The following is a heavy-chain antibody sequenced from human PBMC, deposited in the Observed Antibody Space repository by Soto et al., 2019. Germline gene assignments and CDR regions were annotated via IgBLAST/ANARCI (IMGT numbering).Heavy chain of an antibody. CDR2: IYYSGST. CDR3: ARTSSSLAGDWFDP. CDR1: GGSISSYY. Sequence: LSLTFTVSGGSISSYYWSWIRQPPGKGLEWIGYIYYSGSTNYNPSLKSRVTISVDTSKNQFSLKLSSVTAADTAVYYCARTSSSLAGDWFDPWGQGTLVTVSS. V-gene: IGHV4-59*12. J-gene: IGHJ5*02. D-gene: IGHD6-13*01.